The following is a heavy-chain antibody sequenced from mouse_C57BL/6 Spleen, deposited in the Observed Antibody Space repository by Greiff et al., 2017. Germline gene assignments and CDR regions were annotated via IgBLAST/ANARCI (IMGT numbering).Heavy chain of an antibody. V-gene: IGHV1-69*01. D-gene: IGHD1-2*01. CDR1: GYTFTSYW. Sequence: VQLQQSGAELVMPGASVKLSCKASGYTFTSYWMHWVKQRPGQGLEWIGEIDPSDSYTNYNQKFKGKSTLTVDKSSSTAYMQLSSLTSEDSAVYYCARRRLPDAMDYWGQGTSVTVSS. CDR3: ARRRLPDAMDY. J-gene: IGHJ4*01. CDR2: IDPSDSYT.